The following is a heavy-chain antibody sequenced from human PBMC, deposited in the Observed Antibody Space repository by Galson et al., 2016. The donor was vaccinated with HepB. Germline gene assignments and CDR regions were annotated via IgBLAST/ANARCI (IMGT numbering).Heavy chain of an antibody. CDR1: GGSISSGIDS. Sequence: TLSLTCDVSGGSISSGIDSWTWIRQPPGKGLEWIGFTYHSGVTHYNPFLRSRVTISVDRSKNQFSLRLGSVTAADTAVYYCARSPGPGIAAAGLDSWGQGALVTVSS. CDR3: ARSPGPGIAAAGLDS. J-gene: IGHJ4*02. V-gene: IGHV4-30-2*01. D-gene: IGHD6-13*01. CDR2: TYHSGVT.